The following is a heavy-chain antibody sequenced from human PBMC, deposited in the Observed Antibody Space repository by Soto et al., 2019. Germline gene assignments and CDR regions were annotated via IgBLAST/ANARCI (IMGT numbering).Heavy chain of an antibody. D-gene: IGHD3-10*01. V-gene: IGHV3-30-3*01. CDR3: ARDLARRVRGVIIADGMDV. Sequence: QVQLVESGGGVVQPGRSLRLSCAASGFTFSSYAMHWVRQAPGKGLEWVAVISYDGSNKYYADSVKGRFTISRDNSKNTLYLQMNSLRAEETAVYYCARDLARRVRGVIIADGMDVWGQGTTVTVSS. J-gene: IGHJ6*02. CDR1: GFTFSSYA. CDR2: ISYDGSNK.